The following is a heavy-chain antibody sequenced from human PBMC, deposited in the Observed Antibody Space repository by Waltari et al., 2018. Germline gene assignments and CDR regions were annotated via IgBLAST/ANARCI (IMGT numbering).Heavy chain of an antibody. CDR2: INSDGSST. CDR3: ASFMGVRKHFDY. Sequence: EVQLVESGGGLVQPGGSLRLSCAASGFTFSPSWMHWVRQAPGKGLVWVSRINSDGSSTSYADSVKGRFTISRDNAKNTLYLQMNSLRAEDTAVYYCASFMGVRKHFDYWGQGTLVTVPS. V-gene: IGHV3-74*01. D-gene: IGHD3-10*01. J-gene: IGHJ4*02. CDR1: GFTFSPSW.